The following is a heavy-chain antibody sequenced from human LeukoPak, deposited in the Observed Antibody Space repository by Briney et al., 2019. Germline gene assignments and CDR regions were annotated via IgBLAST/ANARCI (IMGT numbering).Heavy chain of an antibody. V-gene: IGHV3-21*01. CDR1: GFTFSSYS. J-gene: IGHJ4*02. D-gene: IGHD6-13*01. CDR3: ARDPLSGIAGAGGYFDY. CDR2: ISSSSSYI. Sequence: GGSLRLSCAASGFTFSSYSMNWVRQAPGKGLEWVSSISSSSSYIYYADSVKGRFTISRDNSKNTLYLQMNSLRAEDTAVYYCARDPLSGIAGAGGYFDYWGQGTLVTVSS.